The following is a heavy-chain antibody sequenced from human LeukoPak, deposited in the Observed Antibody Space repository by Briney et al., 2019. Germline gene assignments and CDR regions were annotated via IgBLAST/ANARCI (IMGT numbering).Heavy chain of an antibody. CDR1: GGSISSSNW. D-gene: IGHD4-23*01. Sequence: SETLSLTCAVSGGSISSSNWWSWVRQPPGKGLEWIGEIYHSGSTNYNPSLKSRVTISVDTSKNQFSLKLSSVTAADTAVYYCARAPVVNGGDYWGQGTLVTVSS. J-gene: IGHJ4*02. CDR2: IYHSGST. CDR3: ARAPVVNGGDY. V-gene: IGHV4-4*02.